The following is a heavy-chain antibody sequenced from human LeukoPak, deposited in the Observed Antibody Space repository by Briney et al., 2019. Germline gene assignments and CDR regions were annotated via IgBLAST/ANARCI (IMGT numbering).Heavy chain of an antibody. CDR1: GGSISSSSYY. J-gene: IGHJ4*02. D-gene: IGHD6-6*01. Sequence: SETLSLTCTVSGGSISSSSYYWGWIRQPPGKGLEWIGSIYYSGSTYYNPSLKSRVTISVDTSKNQFSLKLSSVTAADTAVYYCAGQVGRAGIAARYYFDYWGQGTLVTVSS. CDR2: IYYSGST. V-gene: IGHV4-39*01. CDR3: AGQVGRAGIAARYYFDY.